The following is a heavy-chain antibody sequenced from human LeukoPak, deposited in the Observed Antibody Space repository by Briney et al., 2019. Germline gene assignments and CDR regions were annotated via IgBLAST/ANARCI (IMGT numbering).Heavy chain of an antibody. CDR1: GGSINNYY. V-gene: IGHV4-4*07. CDR2: IHSSGGT. J-gene: IGHJ4*02. Sequence: PSPTLSLTCTASGGSINNYYWSSIRQPAGKGLEWIGRIHSSGGTTYNPSLKSRVSMSLDTSNNSLSLKLTSVTAADTAVYYCARGGAPEDWGQGTLVTVSS. CDR3: ARGGAPED.